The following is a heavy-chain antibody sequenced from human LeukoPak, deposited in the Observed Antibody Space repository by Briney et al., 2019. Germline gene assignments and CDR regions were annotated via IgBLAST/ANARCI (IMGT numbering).Heavy chain of an antibody. Sequence: GSSVKVSCKASGGTFSSYAISWVRQAPGQGLEWMGWMNPNSGNTGYAQKFQGRVTMTRNTSISTAYMELSSLRSEDTAVYYCARSSGYSSGWPHFQDWGQGTLVTVSS. CDR2: MNPNSGNT. V-gene: IGHV1-8*02. CDR3: ARSSGYSSGWPHFQD. D-gene: IGHD6-19*01. CDR1: GGTFSSYA. J-gene: IGHJ1*01.